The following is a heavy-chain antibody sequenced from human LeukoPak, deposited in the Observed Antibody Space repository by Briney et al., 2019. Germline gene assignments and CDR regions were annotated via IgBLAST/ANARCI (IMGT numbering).Heavy chain of an antibody. Sequence: PGGSLRLSCAASGFTVSSNYMIWVRQAPGKGLEWVSVIYSGGSTYYADSVKGRFTISRDNSKNTLYLQMNSLRAEDTAVYYCATAKSDDILTGFDYWGQGTLVTVSS. CDR2: IYSGGST. D-gene: IGHD3-9*01. CDR3: ATAKSDDILTGFDY. J-gene: IGHJ4*02. CDR1: GFTVSSNY. V-gene: IGHV3-53*01.